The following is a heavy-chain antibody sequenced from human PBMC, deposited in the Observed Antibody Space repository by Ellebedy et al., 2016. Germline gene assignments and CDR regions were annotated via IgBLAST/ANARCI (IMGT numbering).Heavy chain of an antibody. V-gene: IGHV1-18*04. CDR2: VNTFSGNT. Sequence: ASVKVSCXASSYTFTTFSITWVRQVPGQGLEWMGFVNTFSGNTKFAQKFQGRVSMTTDSSTHTAYMDLRSPRSDDTAMYYCAKTSGWGYGENWGQGALVTVSS. J-gene: IGHJ4*02. CDR1: SYTFTTFS. D-gene: IGHD3-10*01. CDR3: AKTSGWGYGEN.